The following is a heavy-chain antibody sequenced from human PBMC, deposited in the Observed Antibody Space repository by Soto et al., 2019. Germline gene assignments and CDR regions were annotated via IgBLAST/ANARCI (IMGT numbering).Heavy chain of an antibody. CDR3: AREYGDYGVIDY. D-gene: IGHD4-17*01. J-gene: IGHJ4*02. Sequence: QVQLQQWGAGLLKPSETLSLTCAVYGGSFSGYYWSWIRQPPGKGLEWIGEINHSGSTNYNPSLKSRVTLSVDTSKNQFSLTLSSVAAADPAVYYCAREYGDYGVIDYWGQGTLVTVSS. CDR1: GGSFSGYY. V-gene: IGHV4-34*01. CDR2: INHSGST.